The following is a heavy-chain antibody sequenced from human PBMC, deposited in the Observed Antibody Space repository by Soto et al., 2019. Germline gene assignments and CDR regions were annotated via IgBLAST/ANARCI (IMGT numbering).Heavy chain of an antibody. J-gene: IGHJ4*02. CDR1: GFTFSSYA. CDR3: AKIGNSGSYYPDFDY. CDR2: ISGSGGST. D-gene: IGHD1-26*01. V-gene: IGHV3-23*01. Sequence: GGSLRLSCAASGFTFSSYAMSWVRQAPGKGLEWVSAISGSGGSTYYADSVKGRFTISRDNSKNTLYLQMNSLRAEDTAVYYCAKIGNSGSYYPDFDYWGQGTLVTVSS.